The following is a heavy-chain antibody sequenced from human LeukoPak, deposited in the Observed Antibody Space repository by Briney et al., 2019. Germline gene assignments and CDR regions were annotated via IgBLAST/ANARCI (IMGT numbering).Heavy chain of an antibody. CDR3: ARQGRPGYFDY. D-gene: IGHD6-6*01. Sequence: PSETLSLTCAVYGGSFSGYYWSWIRQPPGKGLEWIGSIYYSGSTYYNPSLKSRVTISVDTSKNQFSLKLSSVTAADTAVYYCARQGRPGYFDYWGQGTLVTVSS. CDR1: GGSFSGYY. J-gene: IGHJ4*02. V-gene: IGHV4-34*01. CDR2: IYYSGST.